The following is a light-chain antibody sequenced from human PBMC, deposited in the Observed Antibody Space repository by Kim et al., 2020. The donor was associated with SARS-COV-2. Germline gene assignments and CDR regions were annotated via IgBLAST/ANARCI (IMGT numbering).Light chain of an antibody. J-gene: IGKJ1*01. CDR1: QSVSTN. CDR3: QQYNSWPWT. Sequence: ETVMTQSPDTLSVSPGERVTLSCRASQSVSTNLAWYQQNPGQAPGLLIYGASSRATAVPARFSGSGSGTEFTLTISSLQSEDSAVYYCQQYNSWPWTFGQGTKVDIK. V-gene: IGKV3-15*01. CDR2: GAS.